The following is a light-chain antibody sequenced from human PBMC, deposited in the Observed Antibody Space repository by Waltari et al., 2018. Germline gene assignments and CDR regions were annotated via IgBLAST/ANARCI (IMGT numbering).Light chain of an antibody. J-gene: IGLJ3*02. CDR3: SSYISSSTLEV. Sequence: QSALTQPASVSGSPGQSITISCTGTSSDVGGYKYVSCYQQHPGKAPKLMIFDVSNRPSGVSNRFSGSKSGNTASLTISGLQAEDEADYYCSSYISSSTLEVFGGGTRLTVL. CDR2: DVS. V-gene: IGLV2-14*03. CDR1: SSDVGGYKY.